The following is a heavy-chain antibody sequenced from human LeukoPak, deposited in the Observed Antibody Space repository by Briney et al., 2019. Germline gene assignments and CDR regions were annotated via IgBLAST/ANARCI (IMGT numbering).Heavy chain of an antibody. CDR1: GFTFTNYY. CDR2: MYPSGGST. CDR3: ARVTLCSSTSCYPTGP. J-gene: IGHJ5*02. D-gene: IGHD2-2*01. V-gene: IGHV1-46*01. Sequence: GASVKVSCKASGFTFTNYYVHWVRQAPGQGLEWMGIMYPSGGSTRSAQKFQGRVTMTSDTSTSTVYMELSSLRSEDTAVYYCARVTLCSSTSCYPTGPWGQGTLVTVSS.